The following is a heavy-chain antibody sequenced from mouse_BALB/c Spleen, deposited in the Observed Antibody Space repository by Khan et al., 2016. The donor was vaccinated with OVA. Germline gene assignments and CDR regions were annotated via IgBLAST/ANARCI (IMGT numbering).Heavy chain of an antibody. CDR2: IWSDGST. Sequence: QVQLQQSGPGLAAPSQSLSITCTISGFSLTNYGVHWVRQPPGKGLEWLVVIWSDGSTTYNSALKSRLTITKGNSQSQVFLKMNSLQTDDTAIYFCARQPYYHYNILNYWGQGTSVTVSS. J-gene: IGHJ4*01. V-gene: IGHV2-6-1*01. D-gene: IGHD2-4*01. CDR3: ARQPYYHYNILNY. CDR1: GFSLTNYG.